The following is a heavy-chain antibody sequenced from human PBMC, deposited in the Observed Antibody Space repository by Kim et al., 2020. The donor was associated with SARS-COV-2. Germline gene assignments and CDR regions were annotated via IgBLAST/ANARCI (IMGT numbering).Heavy chain of an antibody. CDR3: ARGQLGIFVVVIGNWFDH. V-gene: IGHV1-8*01. CDR2: MNPNSGNT. D-gene: IGHD3-3*01. CDR1: GYTFTSYD. J-gene: IGHJ5*02. Sequence: ASVKVSCKASGYTFTSYDINWVRQATGQGLEWMGWMNPNSGNTGYAQKFQGRVTMTRNTSISTAYMELSSLRSDDTAVYYCARGQLGIFVVVIGNWFDHWGQGTMVTVSS.